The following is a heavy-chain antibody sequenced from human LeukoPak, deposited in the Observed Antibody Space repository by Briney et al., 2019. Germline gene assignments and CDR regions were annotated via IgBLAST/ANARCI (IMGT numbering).Heavy chain of an antibody. V-gene: IGHV4-39*07. CDR1: GGSISSSSYY. CDR2: IYHSGST. CDR3: AREEI. Sequence: SETLSLTCTVSGGSISSSSYYWGWIRQPPGKGLEWIGSIYHSGSTYYNPSLKSRVTIAVETSKNQFSLKLSSVTAADKAVYYCAREEIWGQGTMVTVSS. J-gene: IGHJ3*02.